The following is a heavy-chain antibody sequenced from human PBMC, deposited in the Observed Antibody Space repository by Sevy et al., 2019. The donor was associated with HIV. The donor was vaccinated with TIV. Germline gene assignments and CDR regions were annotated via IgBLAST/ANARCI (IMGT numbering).Heavy chain of an antibody. Sequence: GGSLRLSCAASGFTFSSYGMHWVRQAPGKGLEWVAVISYDGSNKYYADSVKGRLTISRDNSKNTLYLQMNSLRAEDTVVYYCAKNHLWVGELYVTYYGMDVWGQGTTVTVSS. J-gene: IGHJ6*02. D-gene: IGHD3-10*01. CDR1: GFTFSSYG. CDR3: AKNHLWVGELYVTYYGMDV. CDR2: ISYDGSNK. V-gene: IGHV3-30*18.